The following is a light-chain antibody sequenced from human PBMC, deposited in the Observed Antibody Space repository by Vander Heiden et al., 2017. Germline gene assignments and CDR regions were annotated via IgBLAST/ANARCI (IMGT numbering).Light chain of an antibody. CDR1: SSDAGGYKY. CDR2: DVT. V-gene: IGLV2-11*01. J-gene: IGLJ3*02. CDR3: SSYAGTFTWV. Sequence: QSALTQPRSVSGSPGQSVTISCTGTSSDAGGYKYVSWYQHHPGKAPKLLIYDVTERPSGVPDRFSGSKSGNTASLTISGLQAEDEADYYCSSYAGTFTWVFGGGTKLTVL.